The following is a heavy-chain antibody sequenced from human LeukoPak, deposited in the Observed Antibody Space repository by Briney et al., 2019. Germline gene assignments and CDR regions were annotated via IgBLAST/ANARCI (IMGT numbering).Heavy chain of an antibody. J-gene: IGHJ6*03. D-gene: IGHD3-3*01. CDR1: GGSFSGYY. V-gene: IGHV4-34*01. CDR3: ARVDYDFWSGYWQNYYYYYMDV. CDR2: INHSGST. Sequence: SETLSLTCAVYGGSFSGYYWSWIRQPPGKGLEWIGEINHSGSTNYNPSLKSRVTISVDTSKNQFSLKLSSVTAADTAVYYCARVDYDFWSGYWQNYYYYYMDVWGKGTTVTVSS.